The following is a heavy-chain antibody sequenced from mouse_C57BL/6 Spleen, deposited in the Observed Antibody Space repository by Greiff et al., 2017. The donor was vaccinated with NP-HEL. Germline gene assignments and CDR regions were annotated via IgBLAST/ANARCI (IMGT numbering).Heavy chain of an antibody. CDR2: INPGSGGT. J-gene: IGHJ3*01. Sequence: VQLQQSGAELVRPGPSVKVSCKASGYAFTNYLIEWVKQRPGQGLEWIGVINPGSGGTNYNEKFKGKATLTADKSSSTAYMQLSSLTSEDSAVYFCARAYGSPAWFAYWGQGTLVTVSA. CDR1: GYAFTNYL. D-gene: IGHD1-1*01. V-gene: IGHV1-54*01. CDR3: ARAYGSPAWFAY.